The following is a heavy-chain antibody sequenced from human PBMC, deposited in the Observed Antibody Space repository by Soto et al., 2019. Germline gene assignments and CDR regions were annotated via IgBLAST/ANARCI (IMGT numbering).Heavy chain of an antibody. J-gene: IGHJ4*02. V-gene: IGHV3-30-3*01. Sequence: QVQLVESGGGVVQPGRSLRLSCAASGFTFSSYAMHWVRQAPGKGLEWVAVISYDGSNKYYADSVKGRFTISRDNSKNTLYLQMNSLRAEDTAVYYCARGGGIAVAGNLLFDYWGQGTLVTVSS. CDR2: ISYDGSNK. D-gene: IGHD6-19*01. CDR3: ARGGGIAVAGNLLFDY. CDR1: GFTFSSYA.